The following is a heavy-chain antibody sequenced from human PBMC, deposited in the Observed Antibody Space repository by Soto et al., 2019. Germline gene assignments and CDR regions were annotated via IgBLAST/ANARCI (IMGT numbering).Heavy chain of an antibody. V-gene: IGHV4-39*01. CDR1: GGSISSSSYY. CDR2: IYYSGST. Sequence: SETLSLTCTVSGGSISSSSYYWGWIRQPPGKGLEWIGSIYYSGSTYYNPSLKSRVTISVDTSKNQFSLKLSSVTAADTAVYYCARQPTMVGHYYYYGMDVWGQGTTVTVSS. J-gene: IGHJ6*02. D-gene: IGHD2-15*01. CDR3: ARQPTMVGHYYYYGMDV.